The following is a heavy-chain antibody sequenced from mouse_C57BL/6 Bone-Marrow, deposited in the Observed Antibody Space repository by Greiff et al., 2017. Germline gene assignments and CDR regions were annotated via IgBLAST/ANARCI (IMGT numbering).Heavy chain of an antibody. CDR1: GYTFTSYD. D-gene: IGHD1-1*01. Sequence: QVQLQQSGPELVKPGASVKLSCKASGYTFTSYDINWVKQRPGQGLEWIGWIYPRDGSTKYNEKFKGKATLTVDTSSSAAYMELHSLTSEDSAVYFCARWVGFVSSWGDWYFDVWGTGTTVTVSS. V-gene: IGHV1-85*01. CDR2: IYPRDGST. J-gene: IGHJ1*03. CDR3: ARWVGFVSSWGDWYFDV.